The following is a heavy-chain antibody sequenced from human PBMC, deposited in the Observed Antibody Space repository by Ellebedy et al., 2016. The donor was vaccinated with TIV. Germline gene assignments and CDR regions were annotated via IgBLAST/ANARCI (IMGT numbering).Heavy chain of an antibody. J-gene: IGHJ4*02. CDR3: AKDRNYYQVSTFDY. D-gene: IGHD3-22*01. Sequence: GESLKISCVASGFTFSDYYMTWVRQAPGKGLEWVAFIRYDGSNKYYEDSVKGRFTISRDNSKNTLYLQMNSLRAEDTAVYYCAKDRNYYQVSTFDYWGQGTLVTVSS. CDR2: IRYDGSNK. V-gene: IGHV3-30*02. CDR1: GFTFSDYY.